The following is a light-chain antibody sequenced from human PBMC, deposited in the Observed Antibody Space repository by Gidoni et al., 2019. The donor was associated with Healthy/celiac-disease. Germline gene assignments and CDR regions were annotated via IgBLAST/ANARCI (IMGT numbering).Light chain of an antibody. V-gene: IGLV2-14*01. CDR2: EVS. J-gene: IGLJ1*01. Sequence: SALTQPASVSGSPGQSITISCTGTSSDVGGYNYVSWYQQHPGKAPKLMIYEVSNRPSGVSNRFTGSKAGNTASLTISGLQAEDEADYYCSSYTSSSTFSLYVFGTGTKVTVL. CDR3: SSYTSSSTFSLYV. CDR1: SSDVGGYNY.